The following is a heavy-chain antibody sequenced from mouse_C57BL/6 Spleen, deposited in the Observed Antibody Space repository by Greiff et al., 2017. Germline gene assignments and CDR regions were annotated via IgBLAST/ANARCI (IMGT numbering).Heavy chain of an antibody. Sequence: VQLQQSGAELVRPGASVKLSCKASGYTFPDYYINWVKQRPGQGLEWIARIYPGSGNTYYNEKFKGKATLTAEKSSSTAYMQLSSLPSEDTAVYFCAREGAYGNYGFYAMDYWGQGTSVTVSS. V-gene: IGHV1-76*01. CDR1: GYTFPDYY. CDR3: AREGAYGNYGFYAMDY. J-gene: IGHJ4*01. D-gene: IGHD2-1*01. CDR2: IYPGSGNT.